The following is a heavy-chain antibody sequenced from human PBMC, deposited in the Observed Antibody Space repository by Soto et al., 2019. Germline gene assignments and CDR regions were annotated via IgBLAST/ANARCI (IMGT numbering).Heavy chain of an antibody. CDR2: ISGSGGST. Sequence: PGGSLRLSCAASGFTFSSYAMSWVRQAPGKGLEWVSAISGSGGSTYYADSVKGRFTISRDNSKNTLYLQMNSLRAEDTAVYYCAKDSGYGDYERIFDYWGQGTLVTVSS. J-gene: IGHJ4*02. D-gene: IGHD4-17*01. V-gene: IGHV3-23*01. CDR3: AKDSGYGDYERIFDY. CDR1: GFTFSSYA.